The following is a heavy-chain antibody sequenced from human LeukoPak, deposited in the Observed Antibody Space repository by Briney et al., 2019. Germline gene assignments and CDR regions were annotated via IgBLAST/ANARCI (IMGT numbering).Heavy chain of an antibody. D-gene: IGHD3-16*02. CDR3: ARRVGDYVWGSYRYMPLAAGGAQKYYYYMDV. Sequence: PSETLSLTCAVYGGSFSGYYWSWIRQPPGKGLEWIGEINHSGSTNYNPSLKSRVTISVDTSKDQFSLKLSSVTAADTAVYYCARRVGDYVWGSYRYMPLAAGGAQKYYYYMDVWGKGTTVTVSS. CDR2: INHSGST. J-gene: IGHJ6*03. CDR1: GGSFSGYY. V-gene: IGHV4-34*01.